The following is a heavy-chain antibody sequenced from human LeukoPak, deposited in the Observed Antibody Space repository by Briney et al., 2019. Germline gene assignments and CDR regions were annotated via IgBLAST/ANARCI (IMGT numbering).Heavy chain of an antibody. J-gene: IGHJ4*02. CDR2: INHSGST. Sequence: PSETLSLTCAVYGGSFSGYYWSWIRQPPGKGREGIGEINHSGSTNYNPSLTSRVTISVDTSKNQFSLKLSSVTAADTAVYYCAICGRTNGVCYYFDYWGQGTLVTVSS. CDR3: AICGRTNGVCYYFDY. D-gene: IGHD2-8*01. CDR1: GGSFSGYY. V-gene: IGHV4-34*01.